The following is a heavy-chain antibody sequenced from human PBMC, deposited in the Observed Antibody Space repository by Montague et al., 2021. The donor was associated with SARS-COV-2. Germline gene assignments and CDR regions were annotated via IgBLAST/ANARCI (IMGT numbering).Heavy chain of an antibody. Sequence: SLRLSCAASGFTVNKNYMSWVRQAPGKGLEWVSVIYSGGTTYYGDSVKGRFTISRDNSKNTLYLQMNSLRAEGTAVYYCARAETYDSTGPLFYWGQGTLVTVSS. V-gene: IGHV3-53*01. CDR3: ARAETYDSTGPLFY. CDR2: IYSGGTT. CDR1: GFTVNKNY. D-gene: IGHD3-22*01. J-gene: IGHJ4*02.